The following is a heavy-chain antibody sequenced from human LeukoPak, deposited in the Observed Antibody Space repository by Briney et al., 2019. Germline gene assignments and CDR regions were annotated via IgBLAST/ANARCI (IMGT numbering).Heavy chain of an antibody. D-gene: IGHD2-2*01. CDR1: GGSFSGYY. CDR3: AREVDAAAAYNWFDP. V-gene: IGHV4-34*01. CDR2: IDCGTT. J-gene: IGHJ5*02. Sequence: PSETLSLTCAVYGGSFSGYYWVWIRQPPGKGLEWIGTIDCGTTYYKPSLKSRVTISVDTSKNQFSLKLSSVTAADTAVYYCAREVDAAAAYNWFDPWGQGTLVTVSS.